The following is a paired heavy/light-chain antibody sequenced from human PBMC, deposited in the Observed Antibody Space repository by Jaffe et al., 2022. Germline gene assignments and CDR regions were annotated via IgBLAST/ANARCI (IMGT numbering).Light chain of an antibody. CDR1: QSLRTD. Sequence: VLTQSPATLSLSPGDRATLSCRASQSLRTDLAWYQQKPGQAPRLLIYGASNRATGIPVRFSGSGSGTDFTLTISSLESEDFAVYYCQQRSNRPPGYTFGQGTKLEIK. J-gene: IGKJ2*01. V-gene: IGKV3-11*01. CDR3: QQRSNRPPGYT. CDR2: GAS.
Heavy chain of an antibody. D-gene: IGHD3-16*01. CDR1: GDPMNNHY. J-gene: IGHJ3*02. CDR3: ARGGKLPVDTLHYPEHI. V-gene: IGHV4-59*11. Sequence: QVQLQESGPGLVKPSETLSLTCNVSGDPMNNHYWSWVRQPPGKGLEWIAYIYYSGSSQYNPSLKSRATISVDTSKKRVSLKLNSVTTADTAMYYCARGGKLPVDTLHYPEHIWGQGTMVIVSS. CDR2: IYYSGSS.